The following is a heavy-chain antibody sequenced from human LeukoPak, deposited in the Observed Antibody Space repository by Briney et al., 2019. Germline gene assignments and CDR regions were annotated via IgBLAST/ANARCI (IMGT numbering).Heavy chain of an antibody. CDR3: ARGQYYDSSGYYPGLGYYYYYMDV. CDR1: GGSISSYY. V-gene: IGHV4-59*01. D-gene: IGHD3-22*01. Sequence: PSETLSLTCTVSGGSISSYYWSWIRQPPGKGLEWIGYIYYSGSTYYNPSLKSRVTISVDTSKNQFSLKLSSVTAADTAVYYCARGQYYDSSGYYPGLGYYYYYMDVWGKGTTVTISS. J-gene: IGHJ6*03. CDR2: IYYSGST.